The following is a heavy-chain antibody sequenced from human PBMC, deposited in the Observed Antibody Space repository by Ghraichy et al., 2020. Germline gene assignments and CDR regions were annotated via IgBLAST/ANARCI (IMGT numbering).Heavy chain of an antibody. V-gene: IGHV3-73*01. CDR1: GFTFSGSA. Sequence: GGSLRLSCAASGFTFSGSAMHWVRQASGKGLEWVGRIRSKANSYATAYAASVKGRFTISRDDSKNTAYLQMNSLKTEDTAVYYCTRRTPSSNFGVVSMDVWGQGTTVTVSS. CDR2: IRSKANSYAT. CDR3: TRRTPSSNFGVVSMDV. D-gene: IGHD3-3*01. J-gene: IGHJ6*02.